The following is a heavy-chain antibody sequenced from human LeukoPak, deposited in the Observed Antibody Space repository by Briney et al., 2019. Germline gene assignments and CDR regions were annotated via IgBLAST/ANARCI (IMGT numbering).Heavy chain of an antibody. CDR1: GFTFSTFA. Sequence: GRSLRLSCEASGFTFSTFAVNWVRQAPGKGLEWVTVIWFDGSTRYYADSVKGRFTVSRDNSKNMLYLEMSSLRAEDTAVYYCARGEGRYPPFYHYGMDVWGQGTTVTVSS. CDR2: IWFDGSTR. D-gene: IGHD3-16*02. CDR3: ARGEGRYPPFYHYGMDV. J-gene: IGHJ6*02. V-gene: IGHV3-33*08.